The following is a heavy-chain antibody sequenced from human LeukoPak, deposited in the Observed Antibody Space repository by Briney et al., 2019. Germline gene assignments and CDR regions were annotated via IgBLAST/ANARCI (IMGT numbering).Heavy chain of an antibody. V-gene: IGHV3-30*18. CDR1: GFTFSSYG. D-gene: IGHD4-17*01. Sequence: GRSLRLSCAASGFTFSSYGMHWVRQAPGKGLEWVAVISYDGSNKYYADYVKGRFTISRDNSKNTLYLQMNSLRAEDTAVYYCAKDRATVMYYYYYGMDVWGQGTTVTVSS. CDR3: AKDRATVMYYYYYGMDV. CDR2: ISYDGSNK. J-gene: IGHJ6*02.